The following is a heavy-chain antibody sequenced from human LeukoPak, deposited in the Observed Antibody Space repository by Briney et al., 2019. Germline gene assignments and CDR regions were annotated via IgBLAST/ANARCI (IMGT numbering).Heavy chain of an antibody. CDR3: ARTTNVAGYYFDY. J-gene: IGHJ4*02. CDR2: ISSSSSYI. CDR1: GFTFSSYS. V-gene: IGHV3-21*01. D-gene: IGHD6-19*01. Sequence: GGSLRLSCSASGFTFSSYSMTWVRQAPGKVLEWVSSISSSSSYIYYADSVKGRFTISRDNAKNSLYLQMNSLRAEDTAVYYCARTTNVAGYYFDYWGQGTLVTVSS.